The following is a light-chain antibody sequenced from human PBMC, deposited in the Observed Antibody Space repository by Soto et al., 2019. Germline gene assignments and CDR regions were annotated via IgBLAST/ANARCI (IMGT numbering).Light chain of an antibody. CDR3: QQYGSSPRK. J-gene: IGKJ1*01. CDR1: QSISSSY. CDR2: GAS. V-gene: IGKV3-20*01. Sequence: EIVLTQSPGTLSLSPGERATLSCRASQSISSSYLAWYQQSPGKAPRRLIYGASSRATVITARFSGSGSGTDFTLTISRLEPDDVSVYFCQQYGSSPRKFGQGTKVEVK.